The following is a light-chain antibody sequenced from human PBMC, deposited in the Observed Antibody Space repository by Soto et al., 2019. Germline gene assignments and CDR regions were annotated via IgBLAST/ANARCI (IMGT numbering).Light chain of an antibody. Sequence: DAVLTQSPLSLPVTLGQPATISCRSSQGLASREGNTYLNWFQQRPGQSPRRLIYKVSNRDSGVPDRFSGSGSGTDLTLKISRVEAEDLGVYYCLQGTHWPYTFGQGTKLEIK. CDR3: LQGTHWPYT. CDR2: KVS. V-gene: IGKV2-30*01. J-gene: IGKJ2*01. CDR1: QGLASREGNTY.